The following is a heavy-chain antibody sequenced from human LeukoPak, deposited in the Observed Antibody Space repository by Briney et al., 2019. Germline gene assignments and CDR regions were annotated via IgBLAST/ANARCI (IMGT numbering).Heavy chain of an antibody. J-gene: IGHJ4*02. CDR2: IYTSGST. CDR3: ASSFMITFGGVIA. Sequence: SQTLSLTCTVSGGSISSGSYYWSWIRQPAGKGLEWIGRIYTSGSTNYNPSLKSRVTISVDTSKNQFSLKLSSVTAADTAVCYCASSFMITFGGVIAWGQGTLVTVSS. CDR1: GGSISSGSYY. D-gene: IGHD3-16*02. V-gene: IGHV4-61*02.